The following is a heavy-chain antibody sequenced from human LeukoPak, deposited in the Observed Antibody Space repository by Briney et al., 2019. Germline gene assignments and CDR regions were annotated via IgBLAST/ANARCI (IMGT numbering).Heavy chain of an antibody. CDR1: GFIFSSYA. CDR3: AKVRCGSSTSCYICY. Sequence: PGGSLRLSCAASGFIFSSYAMSWVRQAPGKGLEWVSAISGSGGSTYYADSVKGRFTISRDNSKNTLYLQMNSLRAEDTAVYYCAKVRCGSSTSCYICYWGQGTLVTVSS. CDR2: ISGSGGST. D-gene: IGHD2-2*02. V-gene: IGHV3-23*01. J-gene: IGHJ4*02.